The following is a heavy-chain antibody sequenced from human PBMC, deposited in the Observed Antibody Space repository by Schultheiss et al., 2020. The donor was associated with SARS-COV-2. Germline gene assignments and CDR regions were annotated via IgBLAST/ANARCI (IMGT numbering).Heavy chain of an antibody. D-gene: IGHD2-2*02. Sequence: SVKVSCKASGGTFSSYAISWVRQAPGQGLEWMGGIIPIFGTANYAQKFQGRVTITADESTSTAYMELSSLRSEDTAVYYCARSLAGYCSSTSCYTSYYYYYMDVWGKGTTVTVSS. CDR3: ARSLAGYCSSTSCYTSYYYYYMDV. CDR2: IIPIFGTA. CDR1: GGTFSSYA. V-gene: IGHV1-69*13. J-gene: IGHJ6*03.